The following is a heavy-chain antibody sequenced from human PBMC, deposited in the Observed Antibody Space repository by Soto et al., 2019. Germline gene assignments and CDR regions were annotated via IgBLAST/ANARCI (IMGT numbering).Heavy chain of an antibody. CDR1: GLSLNNAW. CDR2: IRSKSDGGTT. J-gene: IGHJ4*02. CDR3: TTYSGAAFEY. Sequence: GSLRLSGVASGLSLNNAWMNWVRQAPGKGLEWVGRIRSKSDGGTTDYAAPVKGRFTISRDDSKNMVDLQMSSLKTEDTDIYYCTTYSGAAFEYWGQGALVTVSS. V-gene: IGHV3-15*01. D-gene: IGHD1-26*01.